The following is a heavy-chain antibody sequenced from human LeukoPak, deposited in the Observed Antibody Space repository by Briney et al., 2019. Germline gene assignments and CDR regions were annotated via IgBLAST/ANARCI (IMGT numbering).Heavy chain of an antibody. Sequence: SVKVSCKASGGTFSSYAISWVRQAPGQGLEWMGGIIPIFGTANYAQKFQGRVTITTDESTSTAYMELSSLRSEDTAVYYCARVRDSGSYYGYFDYWGQGTQVTVSS. CDR3: ARVRDSGSYYGYFDY. CDR1: GGTFSSYA. J-gene: IGHJ4*02. D-gene: IGHD1-26*01. CDR2: IIPIFGTA. V-gene: IGHV1-69*05.